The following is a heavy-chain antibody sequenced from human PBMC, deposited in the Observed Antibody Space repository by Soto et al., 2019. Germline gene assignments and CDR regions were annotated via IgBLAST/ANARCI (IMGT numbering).Heavy chain of an antibody. V-gene: IGHV1-3*01. CDR1: GYTFTSYG. Sequence: ASVKVSCKASGYTFTSYGISWVRQAPGQRLEWMGWINAGNGNTKYSQKFQGRVTITRDTSASTAYMELSSLRSEDTAVCYCAREFNVDSYYYYYGMDVWGQGTTVTVSS. CDR3: AREFNVDSYYYYYGMDV. CDR2: INAGNGNT. J-gene: IGHJ6*02.